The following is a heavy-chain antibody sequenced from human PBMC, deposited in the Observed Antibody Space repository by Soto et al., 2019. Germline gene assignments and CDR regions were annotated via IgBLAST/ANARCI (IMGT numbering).Heavy chain of an antibody. CDR1: GLIFSNYG. Sequence: EVQLVESGGGLVKPGGSLRLSCTASGLIFSNYGMNWVRQAAGKRPEWVSSISSGGEYIDYADSVKGRLTISRDNANTILYLQLTSLGVEDTEVYYCATDGAGGAVMGVGGQGTTVTVSS. J-gene: IGHJ6*02. CDR3: ATDGAGGAVMGV. V-gene: IGHV3-21*06. D-gene: IGHD6-13*01. CDR2: ISSGGEYI.